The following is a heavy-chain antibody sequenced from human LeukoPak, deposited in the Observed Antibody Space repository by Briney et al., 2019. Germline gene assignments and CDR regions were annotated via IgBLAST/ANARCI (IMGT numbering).Heavy chain of an antibody. Sequence: PGGSLRLSCAASGFTFSSFWMSWVRQAPGKGLAWVANIKQDGSEKYFVDSVKGRFTISRDNAKNSLYLQMSSLRAEDTAVYCCARGGSRHPSPEDYWGRGTLVTVSS. V-gene: IGHV3-7*03. CDR3: ARGGSRHPSPEDY. CDR2: IKQDGSEK. CDR1: GFTFSSFW. J-gene: IGHJ4*02. D-gene: IGHD1-1*01.